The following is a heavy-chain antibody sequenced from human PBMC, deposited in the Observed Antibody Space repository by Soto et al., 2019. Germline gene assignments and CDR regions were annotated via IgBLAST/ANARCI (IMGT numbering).Heavy chain of an antibody. J-gene: IGHJ4*02. CDR3: AKNQHAMAHDY. V-gene: IGHV3-23*01. D-gene: IGHD2-8*01. Sequence: EVQLLDSGGGLVQPGGSLRLSCAASGFTFSNYAMSWVRQAPGKELEWVSRISSSGGSTDYADSVKGRFTISRDNSQNTLNLQMNSLRAEDTAIYFCAKNQHAMAHDYWGPGTLVTVSS. CDR1: GFTFSNYA. CDR2: ISSSGGST.